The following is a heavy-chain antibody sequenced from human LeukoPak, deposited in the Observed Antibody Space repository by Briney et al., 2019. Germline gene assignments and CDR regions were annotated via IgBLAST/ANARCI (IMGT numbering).Heavy chain of an antibody. CDR1: GYTFTGNY. CDR2: INPNSGGT. V-gene: IGHV1-2*02. Sequence: ASVKVSCKASGYTFTGNYIHWVRQAPGQGLEWMGWINPNSGGTNYAQKFQGRVTMTRDTSISTAYMELSRLRSDDTAVYYCARVGDRRRYSYQAFDIWGQGTMVTVSS. J-gene: IGHJ3*02. CDR3: ARVGDRRRYSYQAFDI. D-gene: IGHD5-18*01.